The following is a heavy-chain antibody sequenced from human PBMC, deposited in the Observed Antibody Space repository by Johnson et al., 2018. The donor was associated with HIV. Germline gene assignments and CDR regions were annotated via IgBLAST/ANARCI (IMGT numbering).Heavy chain of an antibody. CDR1: GFTFSSYG. V-gene: IGHV3-30*19. Sequence: QVQLVESGGGVVQPGGSLRLSCVASGFTFSSYGMHWVRQAPGKGLEWVAVISYDGSNKNHADSVKGRFTISRDNSNNTLYLQRNSLRAEDTAVYYCAKEMEGYYGSGKGDAFDIWGQGTMVTVSS. CDR2: ISYDGSNK. D-gene: IGHD3-10*01. CDR3: AKEMEGYYGSGKGDAFDI. J-gene: IGHJ3*02.